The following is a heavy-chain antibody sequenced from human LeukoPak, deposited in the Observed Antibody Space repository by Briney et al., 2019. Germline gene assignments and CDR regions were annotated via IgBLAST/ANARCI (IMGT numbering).Heavy chain of an antibody. V-gene: IGHV4-59*01. CDR2: INYSGST. D-gene: IGHD3-10*01. Sequence: SETLSLTCTVSGGSISSYYWSWIRQPPGKGLEWIGYINYSGSTNSNPSLKSRVTISVDTSKNQFSLRLSSVTAADTAVYYCAASKKYGSGSYYVYYMDVWGKGTTVTISS. CDR3: AASKKYGSGSYYVYYMDV. J-gene: IGHJ6*03. CDR1: GGSISSYY.